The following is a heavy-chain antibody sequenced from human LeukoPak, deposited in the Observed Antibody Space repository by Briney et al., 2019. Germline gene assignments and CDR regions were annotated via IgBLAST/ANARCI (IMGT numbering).Heavy chain of an antibody. CDR2: IYYSGST. Sequence: PSETLSLTCTVSGGSTSSNNYYWGWIRQPPGKGLEWIGNIYYSGSTHDNPSLKGRVTISVDTSKNQFSLKLSSVTAADTAVYYCARLVGWPYRYYYDYWGQGTLITVSS. J-gene: IGHJ4*02. CDR3: ARLVGWPYRYYYDY. V-gene: IGHV4-39*01. CDR1: GGSTSSNNYY. D-gene: IGHD2-15*01.